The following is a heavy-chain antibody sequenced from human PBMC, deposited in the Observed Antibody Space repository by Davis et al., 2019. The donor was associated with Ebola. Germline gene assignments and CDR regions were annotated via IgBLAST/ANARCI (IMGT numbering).Heavy chain of an antibody. CDR1: GYTFTSYY. CDR2: INPSGGST. CDR3: AKDRGGDRGADDL. V-gene: IGHV1-46*01. D-gene: IGHD3-10*01. Sequence: ASVKVSCKASGYTFTSYYMHWVRQAPGQGLEWMGIINPSGGSTSYAQKFQGRVTMTRDTSTSTVYMELSSLRSEDTAMYYCAKDRGGDRGADDLWGQGTLVTVSS. J-gene: IGHJ5*02.